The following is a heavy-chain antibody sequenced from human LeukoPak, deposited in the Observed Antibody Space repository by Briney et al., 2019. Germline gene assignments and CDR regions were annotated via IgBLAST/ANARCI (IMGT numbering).Heavy chain of an antibody. Sequence: PGGSLRLSCAASGFTFSSYEMNWVRQAPGKGLEWVANIKGDGSEKFYVDSVKGRFTISRDNAKSSLYLQMNSLRADDMAVYYCARVLGMGWFGPWGQGTLVTVSS. CDR2: IKGDGSEK. CDR3: ARVLGMGWFGP. V-gene: IGHV3-7*01. J-gene: IGHJ5*02. CDR1: GFTFSSYE. D-gene: IGHD3-16*01.